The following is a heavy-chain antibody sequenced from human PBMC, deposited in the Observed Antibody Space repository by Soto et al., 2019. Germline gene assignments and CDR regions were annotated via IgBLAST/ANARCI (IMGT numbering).Heavy chain of an antibody. CDR1: GYTFTGYY. CDR3: ARSLILYYYDSSGNVMDV. D-gene: IGHD3-22*01. Sequence: ASVKVSCKASGYTFTGYYMHWVRQAPGQGLEWMGWINPNSGGTNYAQKFQGWVTMTRDTSISTAYMELSRLRSDDTAVYYCARSLILYYYDSSGNVMDVWGQGTTVTVSS. CDR2: INPNSGGT. J-gene: IGHJ6*02. V-gene: IGHV1-2*04.